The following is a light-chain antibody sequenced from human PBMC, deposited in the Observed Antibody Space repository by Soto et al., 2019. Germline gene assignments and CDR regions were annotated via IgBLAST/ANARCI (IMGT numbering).Light chain of an antibody. Sequence: EIVMTQSAATLAVSPWERAALSCMASQSVSSNLAWYQKKPGQAPRLLIYGASIRATGIPARFSGSGSGTEFTLTISSLQSEDFAVYYCQQYNNWPPAVFTFGPGTKVDIK. CDR3: QQYNNWPPAVFT. J-gene: IGKJ3*01. CDR2: GAS. V-gene: IGKV3D-15*01. CDR1: QSVSSN.